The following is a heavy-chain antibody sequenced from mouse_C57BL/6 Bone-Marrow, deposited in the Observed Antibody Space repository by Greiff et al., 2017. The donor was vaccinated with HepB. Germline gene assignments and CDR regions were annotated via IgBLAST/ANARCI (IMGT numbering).Heavy chain of an antibody. CDR2: ISSGGSYT. Sequence: EVQLVESGGDLVKPGGSLKLSCAASGFTFSSYGMSWVRQTPDKRLEWVATISSGGSYTYYPDSVKGRFTISRDNAKNTLYLHMSSLKSEDTAMYYCARQLRLFDYWGQGTTLTVSS. CDR1: GFTFSSYG. D-gene: IGHD3-2*02. V-gene: IGHV5-6*01. CDR3: ARQLRLFDY. J-gene: IGHJ2*01.